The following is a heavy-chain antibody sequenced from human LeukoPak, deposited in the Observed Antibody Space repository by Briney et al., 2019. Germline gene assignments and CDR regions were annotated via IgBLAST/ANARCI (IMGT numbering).Heavy chain of an antibody. Sequence: ASVKVSCKASGGTFSSYAISWVRQAPGQGLEWMGGIIPIFGTANYAQKFQGRVTITADESTSTAYMELSSLRSEDTAVYYCARDRRIVGATRYFDYWGQGTLVTVSS. CDR1: GGTFSSYA. D-gene: IGHD1-26*01. V-gene: IGHV1-69*13. CDR3: ARDRRIVGATRYFDY. CDR2: IIPIFGTA. J-gene: IGHJ4*02.